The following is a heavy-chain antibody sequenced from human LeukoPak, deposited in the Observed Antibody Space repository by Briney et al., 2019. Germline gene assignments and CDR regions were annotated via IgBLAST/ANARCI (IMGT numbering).Heavy chain of an antibody. Sequence: GASVKVSCKASGYTFTNYGVSWVRQAPGQGLEWMGWISAYNGYTNYAQKFQFRVTMTTDTSTSTAYMELRGLTSDDTAVYYCARDKAVTTELTQYFQHWGQGTLVTVSS. CDR2: ISAYNGYT. CDR3: ARDKAVTTELTQYFQH. D-gene: IGHD4-11*01. CDR1: GYTFTNYG. V-gene: IGHV1-18*01. J-gene: IGHJ1*01.